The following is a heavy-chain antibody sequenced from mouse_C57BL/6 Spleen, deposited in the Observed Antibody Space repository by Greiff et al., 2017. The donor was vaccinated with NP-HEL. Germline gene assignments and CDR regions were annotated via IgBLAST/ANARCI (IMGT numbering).Heavy chain of an antibody. Sequence: VQLQQSGAELVKPGASVKISCKASGYAFSSYWMNWVKQRPGKGLEWIGQIYPGDGDTNYNGKFKGKATLTADKSSSTAYMQLSSLTSEDSAVYFCARSGYSNYYFDYWGQGTTLTVSS. CDR3: ARSGYSNYYFDY. J-gene: IGHJ2*01. V-gene: IGHV1-80*01. CDR1: GYAFSSYW. CDR2: IYPGDGDT. D-gene: IGHD2-5*01.